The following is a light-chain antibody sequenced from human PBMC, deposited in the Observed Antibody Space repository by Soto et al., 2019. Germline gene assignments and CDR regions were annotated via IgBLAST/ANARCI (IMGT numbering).Light chain of an antibody. CDR3: QQYDNSPIT. CDR1: QSVSSH. CDR2: GAP. J-gene: IGKJ5*01. Sequence: EIALIQYQATLSLSPGERATLSCRASQSVSSHLAWYQQKPGQAPRLLLYGAPPRATGIPARFSGSGSGTDFTLTISRLEPEDFAVYYCQQYDNSPITFGQGTRLE. V-gene: IGKV3-20*01.